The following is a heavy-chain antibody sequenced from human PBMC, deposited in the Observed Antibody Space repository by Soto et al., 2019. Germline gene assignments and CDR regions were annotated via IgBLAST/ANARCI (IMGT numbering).Heavy chain of an antibody. CDR1: GGSFSSYY. CDR2: INHSGST. Sequence: PSETLSLTCAVYGGSFSSYYWSWIRQPPGKGLEWIGEINHSGSTNYNPSLKSRVTISVDTSKNQFSLKLSSVTAADTAVYYCARARIALAGGVFRYWGQGTLVTVSS. D-gene: IGHD6-19*01. CDR3: ARARIALAGGVFRY. V-gene: IGHV4-34*01. J-gene: IGHJ4*02.